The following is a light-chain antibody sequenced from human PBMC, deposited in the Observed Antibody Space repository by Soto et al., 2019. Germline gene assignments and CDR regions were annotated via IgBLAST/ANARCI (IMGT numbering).Light chain of an antibody. V-gene: IGLV1-44*01. CDR2: SNY. Sequence: QSVLIQPPSASGTPGQRVTISCSGSNSNIGSNPVHWYQQFPGTAPKVLIYSNYQRPSGVPDRFSGSKSGTSASLAISGLQSEDEADYYCAAWDDRLSDLLFGGGTKVTVL. CDR1: NSNIGSNP. CDR3: AAWDDRLSDLL. J-gene: IGLJ2*01.